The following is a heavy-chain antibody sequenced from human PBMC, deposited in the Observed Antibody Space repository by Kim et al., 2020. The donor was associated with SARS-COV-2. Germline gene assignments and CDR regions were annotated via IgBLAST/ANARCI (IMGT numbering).Heavy chain of an antibody. J-gene: IGHJ4*02. Sequence: SETLSLTCTVSGGSISGYYWSWIRQPPGKGLEWIGYIHYSGSTNYNPSLKSRVTISVDTSKNQFSLKLSFVTAADTAVYYCATGGSGSSFGYWGQGTLLT. CDR2: IHYSGST. D-gene: IGHD3-3*01. V-gene: IGHV4-59*12. CDR1: GGSISGYY. CDR3: ATGGSGSSFGY.